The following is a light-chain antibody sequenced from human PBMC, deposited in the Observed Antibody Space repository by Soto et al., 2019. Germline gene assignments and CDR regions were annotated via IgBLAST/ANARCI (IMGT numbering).Light chain of an antibody. CDR2: DTN. V-gene: IGLV7-46*01. J-gene: IGLJ3*02. CDR3: LLAYDGDRRV. Sequence: QSAVTQEPSLTVSPGGTVTLTCGSSTGAVTSGHYPYWFQQKPGQAPRTLIHDTNNRHSWTPARFSGSLLGGKAALTLSGAQSEDEADYYCLLAYDGDRRVFGGGTKLTVL. CDR1: TGAVTSGHY.